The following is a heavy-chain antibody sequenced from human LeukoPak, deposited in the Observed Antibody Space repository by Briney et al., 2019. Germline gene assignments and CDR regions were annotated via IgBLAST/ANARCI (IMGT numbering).Heavy chain of an antibody. CDR2: IKTDGSST. V-gene: IGHV3-74*01. D-gene: IGHD2-2*01. Sequence: GGSLRLSCANSGFTFSSYWMHWVRQAPRKGLVWVSRIKTDGSSTTYADFVQGRFTISRDNAKNTLYLQMNSLRADDTAVYYCVRGRGVPEYYFDYWGQGTLVTVSS. CDR3: VRGRGVPEYYFDY. J-gene: IGHJ4*02. CDR1: GFTFSSYW.